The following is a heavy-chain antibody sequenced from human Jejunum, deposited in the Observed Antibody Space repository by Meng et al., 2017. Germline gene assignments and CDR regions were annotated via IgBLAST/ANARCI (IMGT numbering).Heavy chain of an antibody. CDR3: ARYLWSRGLFDS. D-gene: IGHD2-21*01. Sequence: QVHLKQWGAGLLKPSETLSLTCTVYSGSFTGYYWSWVRQSPGKGLEWIGEIHQTGSTNYSPSLQSRVTISIDTSKNEFSLEVRSVTAADTAVYYCARYLWSRGLFDSWGQGTLVTVSS. V-gene: IGHV4-34*01. CDR2: IHQTGST. J-gene: IGHJ5*01. CDR1: SGSFTGYY.